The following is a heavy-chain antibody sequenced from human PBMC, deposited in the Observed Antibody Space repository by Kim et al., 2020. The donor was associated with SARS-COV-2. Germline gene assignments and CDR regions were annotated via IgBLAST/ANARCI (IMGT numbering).Heavy chain of an antibody. J-gene: IGHJ1*01. D-gene: IGHD3-22*01. CDR3: ARGWYYDSSGYYYDFQH. V-gene: IGHV3-21*01. Sequence: GGSLRLSCAASGFTFSNYSMNWVRQAPGKGLEWVSSITSSTSYIYYADSVKGRFTISRDNAKNSLYLQMNSLRAEDTAVYYCARGWYYDSSGYYYDFQHWGPGTLVTVSS. CDR2: ITSSTSYI. CDR1: GFTFSNYS.